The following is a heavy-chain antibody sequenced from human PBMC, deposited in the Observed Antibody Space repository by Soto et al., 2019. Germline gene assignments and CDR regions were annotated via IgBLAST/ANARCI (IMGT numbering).Heavy chain of an antibody. J-gene: IGHJ6*02. CDR1: GLAFPIDD. V-gene: IGHV1-8*01. D-gene: IGHD4-4*01. CDR3: ARVALGTTPFRDYGMDV. Sequence: ASVKVSCKASGLAFPIDDIIWVRQTIGQGLEFMGWMNPSGRNTGYTQKFQGRATFTWNTPTNTAYMDLSGLRSEDTAVYYCARVALGTTPFRDYGMDVWGQGTTVTVSS. CDR2: MNPSGRNT.